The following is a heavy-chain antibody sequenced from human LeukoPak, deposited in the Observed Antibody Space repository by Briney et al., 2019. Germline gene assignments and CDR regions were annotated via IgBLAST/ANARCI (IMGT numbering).Heavy chain of an antibody. CDR2: MNPNSGNT. Sequence: ASVNVSCKASGYTFTSYDINWVRQGPGQGREWMGWMNPNSGNTGYAQKFQGRVTMTRNTSISTAYMELSSLRSEDTAVYYCARDQEGFDYWGQGNLVTVSS. J-gene: IGHJ4*02. CDR1: GYTFTSYD. CDR3: ARDQEGFDY. V-gene: IGHV1-8*01.